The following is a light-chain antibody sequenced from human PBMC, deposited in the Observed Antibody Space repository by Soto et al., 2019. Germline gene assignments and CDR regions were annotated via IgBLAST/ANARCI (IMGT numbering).Light chain of an antibody. V-gene: IGKV3-20*01. CDR1: QSVSNNY. CDR2: GAS. Sequence: EIVLTQSPGTLSLSPGERATLSCRASQSVSNNYLAWYQQKPGQAPRLLIYGASNRATGIPDRFSGSGSGTDSTLTISRLEPEDFAVDYCQQYGSPGTFCQGTKVEIK. CDR3: QQYGSPGT. J-gene: IGKJ1*01.